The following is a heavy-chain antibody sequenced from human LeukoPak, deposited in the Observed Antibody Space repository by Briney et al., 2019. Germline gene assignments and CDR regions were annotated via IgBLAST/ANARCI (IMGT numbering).Heavy chain of an antibody. D-gene: IGHD6-13*01. Sequence: SGTLSLTCTVSGGSVSSGSYYWSWIRQPPGKGLEWIGYIYSSGSTNYKPSLKSRVTISKDTSKNQFSLKLTSVTAADTAVYYCARGSSISWSPYYFEYWGQGTLVTVSS. J-gene: IGHJ4*02. V-gene: IGHV4-61*01. CDR1: GGSVSSGSYY. CDR2: IYSSGST. CDR3: ARGSSISWSPYYFEY.